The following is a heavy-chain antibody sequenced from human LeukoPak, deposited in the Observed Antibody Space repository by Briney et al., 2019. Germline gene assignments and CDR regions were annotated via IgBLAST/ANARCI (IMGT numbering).Heavy chain of an antibody. CDR2: TYYRSKWYN. D-gene: IGHD3-16*02. J-gene: IGHJ3*02. CDR1: GDSVSSDSAA. CDR3: AKGVWGSDRYIAAFDI. V-gene: IGHV6-1*01. Sequence: SQTLSLTCAISGDSVSSDSAAWNWIRQSPSRGLEWLGRTYYRSKWYNDYAVSVKSRITINPDTSKNQFSLQLNSVSPEDTAVYFCAKGVWGSDRYIAAFDIWGQGTMVTVSS.